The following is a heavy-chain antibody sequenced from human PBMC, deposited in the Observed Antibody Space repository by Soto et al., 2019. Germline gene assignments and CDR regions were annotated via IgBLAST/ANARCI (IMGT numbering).Heavy chain of an antibody. J-gene: IGHJ4*02. V-gene: IGHV4-34*01. CDR1: GGSFSGYY. CDR2: INHSGST. CDR3: ARATVDSSGPGPFDY. D-gene: IGHD3-22*01. Sequence: SETLSLTCAVYGGSFSGYYWSWIRQPPGKGLEWIGEINHSGSTNYNPSLKSRVTISVDTSKNQFSLKLNSVTAADTAVYYCARATVDSSGPGPFDYWGQGTQVTVSS.